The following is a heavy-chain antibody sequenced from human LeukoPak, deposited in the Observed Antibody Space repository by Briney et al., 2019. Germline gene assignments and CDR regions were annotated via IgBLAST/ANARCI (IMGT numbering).Heavy chain of an antibody. CDR1: GYTFSGYY. Sequence: GASVKVSCKASGYTFSGYYMHWVRQAPGQGLEWMGWINPNSGGTNYAQKFQGRVTMTRDTSISTAYMELSRLSSDDTAVYYCARDSCSSTSCLSIDDYWGQGTLVTVPS. J-gene: IGHJ4*02. V-gene: IGHV1-2*02. CDR3: ARDSCSSTSCLSIDDY. D-gene: IGHD2-2*01. CDR2: INPNSGGT.